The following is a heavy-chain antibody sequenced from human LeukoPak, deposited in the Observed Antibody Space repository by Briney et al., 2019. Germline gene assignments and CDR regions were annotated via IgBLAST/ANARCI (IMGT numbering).Heavy chain of an antibody. V-gene: IGHV3-23*01. CDR3: ARAAIVRGVDYFDS. J-gene: IGHJ4*02. Sequence: PGGSLRLSCAASGFTFSSYAMSWVRQAPGKGLEWVSAISGSGGSTYYADSVKGRFTISRENSKNTLCLQMNSLRAEDAAVYYCARAAIVRGVDYFDSWGQGTLVTVSS. CDR1: GFTFSSYA. CDR2: ISGSGGST. D-gene: IGHD3-10*01.